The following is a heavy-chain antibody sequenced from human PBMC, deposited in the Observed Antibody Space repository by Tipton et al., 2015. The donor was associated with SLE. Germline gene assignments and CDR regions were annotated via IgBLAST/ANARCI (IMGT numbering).Heavy chain of an antibody. CDR3: ARGGGLVVVPDAQWFHGIDV. V-gene: IGHV4-34*01. CDR2: INHSGST. Sequence: TLSLTCAVYGGSFSGYYWSWIRQPPGKGLEWIGEINHSGSTTYNPSLKSRVTISVDTSKNQFSLKLSSVTAADTAVYYCARGGGLVVVPDAQWFHGIDVCGQGTTVSVS. J-gene: IGHJ6*02. CDR1: GGSFSGYY. D-gene: IGHD2-2*01.